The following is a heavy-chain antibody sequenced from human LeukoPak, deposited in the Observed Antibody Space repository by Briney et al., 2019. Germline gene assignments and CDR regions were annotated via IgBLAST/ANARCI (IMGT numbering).Heavy chain of an antibody. V-gene: IGHV4-38-2*02. CDR2: IYHSGST. CDR1: GYSISSGYY. CDR3: ARDHIVVANYYFYYYGMDV. J-gene: IGHJ6*04. Sequence: SETLSLTCAVSGYSISSGYYWGWIRPTPGKGLEWIGIIYHSGSTYYNPSLKSRVTISVDTSKNQFSLKLSSVTAADTAVYYCARDHIVVANYYFYYYGMDVWGKGATVTVSS. D-gene: IGHD2-15*01.